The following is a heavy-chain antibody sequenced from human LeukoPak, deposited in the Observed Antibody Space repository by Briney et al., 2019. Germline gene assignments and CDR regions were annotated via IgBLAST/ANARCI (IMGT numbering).Heavy chain of an antibody. CDR1: GFTFSSYA. D-gene: IGHD3-10*01. Sequence: GGSLRLSCAASGFTFSSYAMHWVRQAPGKGLEWVAVISYDGSNKYYADSVKGRFTISRDNAKNSLYLQMNSLRAEDTAVYYCARGSGSYKYYYYYMDVWGQGTTVTISS. J-gene: IGHJ6*03. V-gene: IGHV3-30*04. CDR2: ISYDGSNK. CDR3: ARGSGSYKYYYYYMDV.